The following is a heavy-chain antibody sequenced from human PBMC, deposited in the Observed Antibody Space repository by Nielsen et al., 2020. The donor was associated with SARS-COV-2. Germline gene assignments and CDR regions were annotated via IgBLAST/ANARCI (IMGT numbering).Heavy chain of an antibody. Sequence: GESLKISCTTSGLTFSSSIMAWVRQAPGKGLEWCSSIHGSGDETHYAGFAKGRFTISRDNSQNTVYLQMNSLRAEDTAIYYCAEEVWFGELLTLDYWGQGALVTVSS. D-gene: IGHD3-10*01. CDR1: GLTFSSSI. V-gene: IGHV3-23*01. CDR3: AEEVWFGELLTLDY. J-gene: IGHJ4*02. CDR2: IHGSGDET.